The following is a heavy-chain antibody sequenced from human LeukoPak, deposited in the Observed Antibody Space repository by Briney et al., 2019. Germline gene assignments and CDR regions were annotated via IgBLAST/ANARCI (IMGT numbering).Heavy chain of an antibody. J-gene: IGHJ4*02. D-gene: IGHD3-22*01. CDR2: TKKDGSEK. CDR3: VRVDTSGYYYELSFDY. V-gene: IGHV3-7*01. Sequence: GGSLRLSCAASGFTFSSYWMSWVRQAPGKGLEWGANTKKDGSEKEYVDSVKGRFTISRDNAKNSLYLQMNSLRVEDTAVYYCVRVDTSGYYYELSFDYWGQGTLVTVSS. CDR1: GFTFSSYW.